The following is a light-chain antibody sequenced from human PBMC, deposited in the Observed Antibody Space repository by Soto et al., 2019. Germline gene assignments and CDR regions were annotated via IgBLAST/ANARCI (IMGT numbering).Light chain of an antibody. V-gene: IGKV1-13*02. Sequence: AIPLTQSPSSLSASVGDRVTITCRASQDIRGALAWYQQKPGKAPKILIYDVSTLESGIPSRFSGSSSGTECTLTISSLQPVDFATYYCQQFNSYPISFGQGTRLEIK. CDR2: DVS. CDR1: QDIRGA. CDR3: QQFNSYPIS. J-gene: IGKJ5*01.